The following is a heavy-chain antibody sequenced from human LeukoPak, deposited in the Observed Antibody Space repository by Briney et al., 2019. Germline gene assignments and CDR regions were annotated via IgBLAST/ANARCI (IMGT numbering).Heavy chain of an antibody. D-gene: IGHD1-7*01. J-gene: IGHJ6*03. V-gene: IGHV4-4*07. CDR2: IYTSGST. Sequence: SETLSLTCTVSGGSISSYYWSWIRQPAGKGLEWIGCIYTSGSTNYNPSLKSRVTMLVDTSKNQFSLKLSSETAADTAVYYCARDDPYNWNYEYYYYYYMDVWGKGTTVTVSS. CDR3: ARDDPYNWNYEYYYYYYMDV. CDR1: GGSISSYY.